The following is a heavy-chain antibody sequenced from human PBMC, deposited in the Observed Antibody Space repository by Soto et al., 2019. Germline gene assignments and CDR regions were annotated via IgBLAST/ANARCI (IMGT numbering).Heavy chain of an antibody. V-gene: IGHV3-23*01. CDR2: ISGSGGST. CDR1: GFTFSSYA. CDR3: AKYCSSTSCYAEGGYYYYYGMDV. J-gene: IGHJ6*02. D-gene: IGHD2-2*01. Sequence: GGSLRLSCAASGFTFSSYAMSWVRQAPGKGLEWVSAISGSGGSTYYADSVKGRFTISRDNSKNTLYLQMNSLRAEDTAVYYCAKYCSSTSCYAEGGYYYYYGMDVWGQGTTVTVSS.